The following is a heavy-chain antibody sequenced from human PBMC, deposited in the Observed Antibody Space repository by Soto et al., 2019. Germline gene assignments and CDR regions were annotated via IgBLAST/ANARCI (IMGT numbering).Heavy chain of an antibody. Sequence: QVQLVESGGGVVQPGRSLRLSCEVSGFTFSSYAMHWVRQAPGKGLAWVAIISYDATNKYYADSVKGRFTISRDNSKNTLYLQRNSLRAEDTAVYYCARRRKGGEYYFDYWGQGTLVTVSS. J-gene: IGHJ4*02. CDR3: ARRRKGGEYYFDY. D-gene: IGHD3-16*01. CDR1: GFTFSSYA. V-gene: IGHV3-30-3*01. CDR2: ISYDATNK.